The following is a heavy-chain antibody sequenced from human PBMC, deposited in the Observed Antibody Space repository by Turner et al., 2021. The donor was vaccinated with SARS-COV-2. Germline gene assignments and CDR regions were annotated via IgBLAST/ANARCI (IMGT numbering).Heavy chain of an antibody. CDR2: INPNSGGT. J-gene: IGHJ6*02. D-gene: IGHD5-18*01. CDR1: GYTFTGYY. V-gene: IGHV1-2*02. Sequence: QVQLVQSGAEVKKPGASVKVSCKASGYTFTGYYMHWVRQAPGQGLEWMGWINPNSGGTNYAQKCQGRVTMTWDTSISTAYMELSRLRSDDTAVYYCARSRYTYGSYYYYGMDVWGQGTTVTVSS. CDR3: ARSRYTYGSYYYYGMDV.